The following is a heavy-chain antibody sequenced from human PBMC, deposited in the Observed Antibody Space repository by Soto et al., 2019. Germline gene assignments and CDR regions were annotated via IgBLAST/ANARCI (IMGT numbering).Heavy chain of an antibody. CDR3: AKEGDRSYYVILTGPGGWFDP. CDR1: GFTFDDYA. Sequence: EVQLVESGGGLVQPGRSLRLACAASGFTFDDYAMHWFRQAPGKGLEWVSGISWNSGSIGYADSVKGRFTISRDNAKNSLYLKMNSLRAEDTALYYCAKEGDRSYYVILTGPGGWFDPWGQGTLVPVSS. J-gene: IGHJ5*02. D-gene: IGHD3-9*01. CDR2: ISWNSGSI. V-gene: IGHV3-9*01.